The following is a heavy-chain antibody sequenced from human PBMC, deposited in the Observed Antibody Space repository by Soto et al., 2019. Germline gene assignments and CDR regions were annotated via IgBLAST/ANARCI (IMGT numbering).Heavy chain of an antibody. CDR3: ARGVKYTTGWHDFDY. Sequence: QVRLVQSGPEVRKPGSSVKVSCKASGDTFTTSAISWVRQAPGQGLEWMGGIVPIFGPDKYAPKSQGRVTISADASTNTFSMELSSLKSEDTAVYYCARGVKYTTGWHDFDYWCQGTLVSVSS. V-gene: IGHV1-69*01. D-gene: IGHD6-19*01. CDR1: GDTFTTSA. J-gene: IGHJ4*02. CDR2: IVPIFGPD.